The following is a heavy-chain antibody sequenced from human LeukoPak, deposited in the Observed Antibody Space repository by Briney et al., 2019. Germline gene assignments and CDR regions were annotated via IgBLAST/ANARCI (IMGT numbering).Heavy chain of an antibody. CDR3: ARGERDSAGYYYYMDV. CDR2: KNPNSGNT. J-gene: IGHJ6*03. Sequence: GASVKVSCKASGYTFTSYDINWVRQATGQGLEWMGWKNPNSGNTGYAQKFQGRVTMTRNTSISTAYMELSSLRSEDTAVYYCARGERDSAGYYYYMDVWGKGTTVTVSS. D-gene: IGHD2-15*01. CDR1: GYTFTSYD. V-gene: IGHV1-8*01.